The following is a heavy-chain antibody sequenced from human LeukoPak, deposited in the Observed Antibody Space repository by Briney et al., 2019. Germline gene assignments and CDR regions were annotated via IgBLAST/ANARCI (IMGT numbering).Heavy chain of an antibody. D-gene: IGHD3-3*01. V-gene: IGHV3-21*01. J-gene: IGHJ3*02. CDR2: ISSSSSYI. CDR1: GFTFSSYS. CDR3: ARTIFGVVIIPSDAFDI. Sequence: GGSLRLSCAASGFTFSSYSMNWVRQAPGKGLEWVSSISSSSSYIYYADSVKGRFTISRDNAKNSLYLQMNSLRAEDTAVYYCARTIFGVVIIPSDAFDIWGQGTMVTVSS.